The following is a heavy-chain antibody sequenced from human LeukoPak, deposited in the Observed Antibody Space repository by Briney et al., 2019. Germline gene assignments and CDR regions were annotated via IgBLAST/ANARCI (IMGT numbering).Heavy chain of an antibody. V-gene: IGHV4-30-4*01. D-gene: IGHD6-13*01. CDR1: GGSINNYY. CDR3: ARAGIGIEVAGTIHNWFDP. Sequence: PSETLSLTCTVSGGSINNYYWSWIRQPPGKGLEWIGYIYYSGSTYYNPSLKSRVSISVDTSKNQFSLKLSSVTAADTAVYYCARAGIGIEVAGTIHNWFDPWGQGTQVTVSS. J-gene: IGHJ5*02. CDR2: IYYSGST.